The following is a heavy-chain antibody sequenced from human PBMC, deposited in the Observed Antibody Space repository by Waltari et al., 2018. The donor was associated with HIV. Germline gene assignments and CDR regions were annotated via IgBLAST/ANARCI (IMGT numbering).Heavy chain of an antibody. CDR1: GFTFNNYA. Sequence: DVQLVESGGGLVQPEGSLRLSCAASGFTFNNYAMNWVRQGPGKGLGWVSSISGSGDNTYYADSVKGRFTISRDNSKNTLYLQMNRLRPEDTALYYCAKDYHVVTGFNRAYFFEWWGQGTVVTVSS. CDR3: AKDYHVVTGFNRAYFFEW. J-gene: IGHJ4*02. CDR2: ISGSGDNT. V-gene: IGHV3-23*04. D-gene: IGHD3-9*01.